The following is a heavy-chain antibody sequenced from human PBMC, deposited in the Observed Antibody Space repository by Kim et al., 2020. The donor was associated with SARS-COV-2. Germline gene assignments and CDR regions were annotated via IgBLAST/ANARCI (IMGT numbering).Heavy chain of an antibody. V-gene: IGHV1-3*01. J-gene: IGHJ4*02. Sequence: NTRYSQRVQGRVSITRDTSATKAYVEVSGLISEDTAVYYCAREAVAGSFDYWGQGSLVTVSS. D-gene: IGHD6-19*01. CDR2: NT. CDR3: AREAVAGSFDY.